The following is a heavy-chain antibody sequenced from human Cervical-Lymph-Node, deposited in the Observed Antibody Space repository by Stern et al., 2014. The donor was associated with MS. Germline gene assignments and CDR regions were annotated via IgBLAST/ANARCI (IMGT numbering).Heavy chain of an antibody. Sequence: QVQLVQSGAEVKKPGASVKVSCRASGYTFTDYYIHWVRQAPGQGLEWMGWINPRSATTNYAQTFQGRVTMTRDTSISTAYMEVSGLRSADTAVYYCARPFYSGSFTGAAYWGQGTLVTVSS. V-gene: IGHV1-2*02. D-gene: IGHD1-26*01. CDR1: GYTFTDYY. CDR2: INPRSATT. CDR3: ARPFYSGSFTGAAY. J-gene: IGHJ4*02.